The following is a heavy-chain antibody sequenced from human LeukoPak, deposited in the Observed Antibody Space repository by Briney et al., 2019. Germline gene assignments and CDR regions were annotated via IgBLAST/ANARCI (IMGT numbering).Heavy chain of an antibody. J-gene: IGHJ3*02. CDR1: GYSFTSYW. Sequence: GESLKISCKGSGYSFTSYWISWVRQMPGKGLEWMGRIDPSDSYTNYSPSFQGHVTISADKSISNAYLQWSSLKASDTAMYYCARPIGYCSGGSCYSGAFDIWGQGTMVTVSS. CDR2: IDPSDSYT. D-gene: IGHD2-15*01. CDR3: ARPIGYCSGGSCYSGAFDI. V-gene: IGHV5-10-1*01.